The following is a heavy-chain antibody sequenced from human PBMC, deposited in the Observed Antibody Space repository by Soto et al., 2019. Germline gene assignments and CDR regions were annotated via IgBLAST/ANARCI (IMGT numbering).Heavy chain of an antibody. CDR2: INSDGSST. CDR1: GFTFSSYW. J-gene: IGHJ6*02. V-gene: IGHV3-74*01. Sequence: GGSLRLSXAASGFTFSSYWMHWVRQAPGKGLVWVSRINSDGSSTSYADSVKGRFTISRDNAKNTLYLQMNSLRAEDTAVYYCAREGWLPIGMDVWGQGTTVTVSS. CDR3: AREGWLPIGMDV. D-gene: IGHD3-22*01.